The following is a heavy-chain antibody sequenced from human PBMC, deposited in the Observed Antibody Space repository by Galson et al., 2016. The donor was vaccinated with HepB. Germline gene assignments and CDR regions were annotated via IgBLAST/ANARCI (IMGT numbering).Heavy chain of an antibody. CDR2: ISHIGIN. D-gene: IGHD6-13*01. CDR1: GASISGSS. Sequence: SETLSLTCTVSGASISGSSWSWIRQPPGKGLEWIGYISHIGINKYNPSLNSRVTISADMSRNQFSLKLSSVTAADTAVYYCARATSSTWFFWFDPWGQGTLVTVSS. CDR3: ARATSSTWFFWFDP. J-gene: IGHJ5*02. V-gene: IGHV4-59*01.